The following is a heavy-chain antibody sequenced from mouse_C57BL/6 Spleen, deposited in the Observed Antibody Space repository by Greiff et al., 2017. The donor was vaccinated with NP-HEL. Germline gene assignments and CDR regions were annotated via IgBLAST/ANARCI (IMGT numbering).Heavy chain of an antibody. Sequence: QVQLQQSGPELVKPGASVKISCKASGYAFSSSWMNWVKQRPGKGLEWIGRIYPGDGDTNYNGKFKGKATLTADKSSSTAYMQLSSLTSEDSAVYFCARWRDYSNYDAMDYWGQGTSVTVSS. CDR1: GYAFSSSW. CDR2: IYPGDGDT. CDR3: ARWRDYSNYDAMDY. V-gene: IGHV1-82*01. D-gene: IGHD2-5*01. J-gene: IGHJ4*01.